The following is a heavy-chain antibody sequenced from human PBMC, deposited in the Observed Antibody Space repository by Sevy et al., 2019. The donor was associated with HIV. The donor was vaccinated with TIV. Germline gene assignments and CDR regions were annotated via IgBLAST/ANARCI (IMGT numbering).Heavy chain of an antibody. CDR2: ISYDERDI. CDR1: GFTFSDYA. V-gene: IGHV3-30*03. Sequence: GGSLRLSCAASGFTFSDYAMHWVRQAPGKGLEWLSYISYDERDIYYLDSVRGRFSVSREICKRTLFLQMNDLRPEDTAVYYCARRDVNHQYLMDYWGQGILVTVSS. J-gene: IGHJ4*02. CDR3: ARRDVNHQYLMDY. D-gene: IGHD2-8*01.